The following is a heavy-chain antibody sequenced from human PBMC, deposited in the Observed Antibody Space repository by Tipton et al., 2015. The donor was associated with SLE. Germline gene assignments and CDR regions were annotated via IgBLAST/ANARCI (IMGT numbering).Heavy chain of an antibody. D-gene: IGHD2-2*01. CDR3: ARYYCTTTRCYYFDY. CDR1: GGSISGHY. J-gene: IGHJ4*02. V-gene: IGHV4-59*11. CDR2: LYYTGIN. Sequence: TLSLTCTVSGGSISGHYWSWIRQPPGRGLEWIGYLYYTGINDYNPSLKSRVTISVDTSKNQFSLKLRSVTAADTAVYFCARYYCTTTRCYYFDYWGRGTLVTVSS.